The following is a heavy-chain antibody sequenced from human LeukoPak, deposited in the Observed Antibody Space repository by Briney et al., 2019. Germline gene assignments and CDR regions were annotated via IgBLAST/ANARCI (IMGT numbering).Heavy chain of an antibody. J-gene: IGHJ5*02. Sequence: ASVKVSCKASGYTLTSYGISWVRQAPGQGLEWMGWISAYNGNTNYAQKLQGRVTMTTDTSTSTAYMELRSLRSDDTAVYYCARVAAVLDIVVVPAAMDQNWFDPWGQGTLVTVSS. V-gene: IGHV1-18*01. CDR2: ISAYNGNT. CDR1: GYTLTSYG. CDR3: ARVAAVLDIVVVPAAMDQNWFDP. D-gene: IGHD2-2*03.